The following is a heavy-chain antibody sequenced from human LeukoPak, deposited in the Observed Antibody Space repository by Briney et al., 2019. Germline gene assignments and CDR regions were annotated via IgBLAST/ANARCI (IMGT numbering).Heavy chain of an antibody. CDR2: ISAYNGNT. CDR3: TRTVGRGSLRAFDI. V-gene: IGHV1-18*01. J-gene: IGHJ3*02. D-gene: IGHD5-12*01. Sequence: ASVKVSCKASGYTFTSYGISWVRQAPGQGLEWMGWISAYNGNTNYAQKLQGRVTMTSDTSTSTAYMELRSLRSDDTAVYYCTRTVGRGSLRAFDIWGQGTMVTVSS. CDR1: GYTFTSYG.